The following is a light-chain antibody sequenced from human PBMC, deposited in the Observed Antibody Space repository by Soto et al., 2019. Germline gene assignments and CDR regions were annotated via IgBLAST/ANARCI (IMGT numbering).Light chain of an antibody. J-gene: IGKJ3*01. V-gene: IGKV3-20*01. Sequence: EIVLTQSPGTLSLSPGERATLSCRASQSVSSSYLAWYQQKPGQAPRLLIYGASSRATGILDRFSGSGSGTDFTLTISRLEPEDFAVYYCQQYGSSVTFGPGTKVDIK. CDR1: QSVSSSY. CDR3: QQYGSSVT. CDR2: GAS.